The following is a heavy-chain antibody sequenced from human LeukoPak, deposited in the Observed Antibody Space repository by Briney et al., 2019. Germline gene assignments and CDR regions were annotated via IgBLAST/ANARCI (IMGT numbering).Heavy chain of an antibody. J-gene: IGHJ3*02. CDR2: LIPIYGSA. CDR1: GGSFTFTSHA. CDR3: AGFFYDNSGDAFDI. D-gene: IGHD3-22*01. Sequence: ASVKVSRKASGGSFTFTSHAISWVRQAPGQGLEWMGGLIPIYGSANYAQKFQGRLTITSDESTRTVYMELSSLRPEDSAVHYCAGFFYDNSGDAFDIWGQGTMVTVSS. V-gene: IGHV1-69*01.